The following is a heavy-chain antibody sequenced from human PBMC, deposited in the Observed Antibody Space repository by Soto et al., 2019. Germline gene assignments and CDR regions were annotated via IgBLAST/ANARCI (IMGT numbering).Heavy chain of an antibody. CDR2: IKSKTDGGTA. J-gene: IGHJ4*02. Sequence: GGSLRLSCVVSGFNLSHPWMTWVRQAAGKGLEWVGRIKSKTDGGTADYAAPVKGRATISRDDSKNTVYLQMNSPKTEDTAVYYCTTGIYYDILTGYHNVAYWGQGALVPVSS. CDR3: TTGIYYDILTGYHNVAY. D-gene: IGHD3-9*01. CDR1: GFNLSHPW. V-gene: IGHV3-15*01.